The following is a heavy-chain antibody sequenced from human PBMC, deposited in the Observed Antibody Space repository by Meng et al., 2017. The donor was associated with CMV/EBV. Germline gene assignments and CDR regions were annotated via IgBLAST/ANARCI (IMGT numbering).Heavy chain of an antibody. Sequence: VKVSCKASGYTFTGYYMHWVRQAPGQGLEWMGWINPNSGGTNYAQKFQGRVTMTRDTSISTAYMELSRLRSDDTAVYYCARGGRRIAAVNNWFDPWGQGTLVTVSS. J-gene: IGHJ5*02. CDR1: GYTFTGYY. D-gene: IGHD6-13*01. V-gene: IGHV1-2*02. CDR3: ARGGRRIAAVNNWFDP. CDR2: INPNSGGT.